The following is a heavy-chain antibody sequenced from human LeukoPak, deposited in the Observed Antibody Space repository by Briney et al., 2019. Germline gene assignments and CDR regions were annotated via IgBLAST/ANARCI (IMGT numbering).Heavy chain of an antibody. J-gene: IGHJ5*02. Sequence: GGSLRLSCAASGFTFSSYAMSWVRQAPGKGLEWVSAISGSGGSTYYADSVKGRFTISRDNSKNTLYLQMNSLRAEDTAVYYCAKDYYDFWSGRNWFDPWGQGTLVTVSS. CDR3: AKDYYDFWSGRNWFDP. CDR1: GFTFSSYA. V-gene: IGHV3-23*01. D-gene: IGHD3-3*01. CDR2: ISGSGGST.